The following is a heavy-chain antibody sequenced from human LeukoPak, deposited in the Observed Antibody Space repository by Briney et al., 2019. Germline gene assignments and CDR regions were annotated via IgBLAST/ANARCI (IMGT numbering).Heavy chain of an antibody. J-gene: IGHJ4*02. V-gene: IGHV3-30*18. CDR1: GFIFSNSA. D-gene: IGHD6-19*01. CDR3: AKDGVEQWLAYYLDY. CDR2: ISYDGSKK. Sequence: PPGRSLRLSCAASGFIFSNSAMHWVRQAPGKGLEWVAVISYDGSKKYYAESVKGRFTISRDNSKNTLYLQMNSLRPDDTAVYYCAKDGVEQWLAYYLDYWGQGTLVTVSS.